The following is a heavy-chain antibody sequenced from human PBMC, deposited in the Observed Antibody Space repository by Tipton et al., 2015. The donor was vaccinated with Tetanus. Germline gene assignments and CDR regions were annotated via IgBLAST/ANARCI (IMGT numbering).Heavy chain of an antibody. CDR1: GFTFSSYW. J-gene: IGHJ4*02. D-gene: IGHD3-16*01. V-gene: IGHV3-74*01. CDR3: ARGGDALDY. CDR2: INTDGSST. Sequence: SLRLSCAASGFTFSSYWMHWVRQAPGKGLVWVSRINTDGSSTNYADSVKGRFTISRGNAKNTLYLQMSNLRAEDTAVYYCARGGDALDYWGQGTLVTVSS.